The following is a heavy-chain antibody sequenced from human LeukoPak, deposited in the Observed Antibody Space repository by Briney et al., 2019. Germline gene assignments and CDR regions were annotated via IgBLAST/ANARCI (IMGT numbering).Heavy chain of an antibody. CDR2: ISRGGSPI. V-gene: IGHV3-48*04. Sequence: GGSLRLSCAASGFTFSRYSMNWVRQAPGKGLEWVSSISRGGSPIFYADSVRGRFTTSRDNAKKSLYLQMNSLRAEDTALYYCARGPPVGARRHSAFDIWGQGTMVTVSS. D-gene: IGHD1-26*01. CDR3: ARGPPVGARRHSAFDI. J-gene: IGHJ3*02. CDR1: GFTFSRYS.